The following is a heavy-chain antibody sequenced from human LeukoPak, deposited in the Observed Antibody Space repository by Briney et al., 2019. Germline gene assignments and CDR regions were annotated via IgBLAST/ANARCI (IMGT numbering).Heavy chain of an antibody. D-gene: IGHD2-21*01. CDR2: INPSGGST. CDR1: GYTFTSHY. V-gene: IGHV1-46*01. CDR3: ARVGNVVGGHNWFDP. J-gene: IGHJ5*02. Sequence: ASVKVSCKASGYTFTSHYMHWVRQAPGQGLEWIGIINPSGGSTSYAQKFQGRVTMTRDTSTSTVYMELSSLRSEDTAVYYCARVGNVVGGHNWFDPWGQGTLVTVSS.